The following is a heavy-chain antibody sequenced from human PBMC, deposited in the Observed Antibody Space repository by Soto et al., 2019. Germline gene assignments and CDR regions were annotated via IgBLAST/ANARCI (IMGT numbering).Heavy chain of an antibody. Sequence: EVQLVESGGGLVQPGRSLRLSCAASGFTFDDYAMHWVRQAPGKGLEWVSGISWNSGSIGYADSVKGRFPISRDNALSDLYLQMNSLSAEDTALYYCATEHHTAEGLVFDYWGQGTLVTVSS. CDR2: ISWNSGSI. CDR3: ATEHHTAEGLVFDY. J-gene: IGHJ4*02. CDR1: GFTFDDYA. D-gene: IGHD5-18*01. V-gene: IGHV3-9*01.